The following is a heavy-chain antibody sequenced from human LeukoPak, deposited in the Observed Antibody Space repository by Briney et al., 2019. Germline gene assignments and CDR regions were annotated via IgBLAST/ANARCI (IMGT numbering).Heavy chain of an antibody. V-gene: IGHV4-34*01. CDR3: ASLAGALYSSGPFDY. CDR1: GGSFSGYY. Sequence: SETLSLTCAVYGGSFSGYYWSWIRQPPGKGLEWIGEINHSGSTNYNPSLKSRVTISVDTSKNQFSLKLSSVTAADTAVYYCASLAGALYSSGPFDYWGQGTLVTVSS. D-gene: IGHD6-19*01. CDR2: INHSGST. J-gene: IGHJ4*02.